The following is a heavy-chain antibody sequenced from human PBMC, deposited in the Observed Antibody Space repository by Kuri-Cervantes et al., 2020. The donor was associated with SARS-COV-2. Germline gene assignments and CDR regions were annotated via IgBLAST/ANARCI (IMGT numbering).Heavy chain of an antibody. CDR3: ARERSGTYGYYYSGMDV. J-gene: IGHJ6*02. CDR2: IYTSGST. CDR1: GGSISSSSYY. D-gene: IGHD1-26*01. V-gene: IGHV4-39*07. Sequence: SETLSLTCTVSGGSISSSSYYWGWIRQPPGKGLEWIGSIYTSGSTNYSPSLESRITMSVDTSKNHFSLKLTSVTAADTALYYCARERSGTYGYYYSGMDVWGQGTMVTVSS.